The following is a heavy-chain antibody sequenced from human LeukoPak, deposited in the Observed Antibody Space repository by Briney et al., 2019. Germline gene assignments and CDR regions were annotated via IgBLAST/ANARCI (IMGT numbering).Heavy chain of an antibody. J-gene: IGHJ4*02. Sequence: SETLSLTCTVSGGSISSSSYSWGWIRQPPGKGLEWIGSIYYSGNTDYTPSLKSRVTISVDTSKNQFSLKLSSVTAADTAMYYCARTHRDGYNSIDYWGQGTLVTVSS. V-gene: IGHV4-39*01. CDR3: ARTHRDGYNSIDY. D-gene: IGHD5-24*01. CDR1: GGSISSSSYS. CDR2: IYYSGNT.